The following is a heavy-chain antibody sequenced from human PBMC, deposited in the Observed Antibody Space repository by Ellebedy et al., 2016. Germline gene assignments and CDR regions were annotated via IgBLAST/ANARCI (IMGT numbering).Heavy chain of an antibody. CDR3: ARHSVATMELDY. D-gene: IGHD5-12*01. V-gene: IGHV4-34*01. CDR1: GGSFSGYY. Sequence: SETLSLTCAVHGGSFSGYYWSRTRQPPGKGLEWIGEINHSGSTNYNPSLKSRVTISVDTSKNQFSLKLSTVTAADTAVYYCARHSVATMELDYWGQGTLVTVSS. J-gene: IGHJ4*02. CDR2: INHSGST.